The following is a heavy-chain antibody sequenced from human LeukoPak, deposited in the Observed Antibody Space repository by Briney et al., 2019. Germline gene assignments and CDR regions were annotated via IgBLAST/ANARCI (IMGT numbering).Heavy chain of an antibody. CDR3: AKDRAFIGAGYYFDY. J-gene: IGHJ4*02. CDR1: GFTFSSYW. D-gene: IGHD3-10*01. CDR2: IKQDGSEK. V-gene: IGHV3-7*03. Sequence: PGGSLRLSCAASGFTFSSYWMSWVRQAPGKGLEWVANIKQDGSEKYYVDSVKGRFTISRDNAKNSLYLQMNSLRAEDTAVYYCAKDRAFIGAGYYFDYWGQGTLVTVSS.